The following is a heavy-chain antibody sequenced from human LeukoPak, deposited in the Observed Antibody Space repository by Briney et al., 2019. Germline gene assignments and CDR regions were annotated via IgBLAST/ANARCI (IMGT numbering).Heavy chain of an antibody. CDR2: LNANRGAA. CDR3: ARRYCSSTSCYYFDY. CDR1: EYTFTDYY. J-gene: IGHJ4*02. Sequence: ASLKVSCTASEYTFTDYYMHWVRQAPGQGLESTGRLNANRGAANYAQRLKGRVTMTRDTSITTAYMKLSRLKSDDTAVYYCARRYCSSTSCYYFDYWGQGTLVTVSS. V-gene: IGHV1-2*06. D-gene: IGHD2-2*01.